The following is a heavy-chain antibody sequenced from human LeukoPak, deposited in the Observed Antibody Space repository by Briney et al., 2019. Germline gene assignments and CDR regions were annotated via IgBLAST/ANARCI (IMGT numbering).Heavy chain of an antibody. CDR2: RSIYNGNT. J-gene: IGHJ5*02. CDR1: GYDFINYG. CDR3: ARVGDYGDYERFDP. D-gene: IGHD4-17*01. V-gene: IGHV1-18*01. Sequence: ASVKVSCKASGYDFINYGISWVRQAPGQGLEWMGWRSIYNGNTDYKLQGRVTMTTDTSTSTAYMELRSLRSDDTAVYYCARVGDYGDYERFDPWGQGTLVTVSS.